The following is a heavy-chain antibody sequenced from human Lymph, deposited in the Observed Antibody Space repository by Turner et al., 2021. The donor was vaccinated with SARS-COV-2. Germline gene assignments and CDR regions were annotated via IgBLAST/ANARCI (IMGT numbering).Heavy chain of an antibody. CDR3: AREGMFTVTTGLDY. J-gene: IGHJ4*02. V-gene: IGHV3-30*04. Sequence: QVQLVESGGGVVQPGMCLILSCAASGFTCSSYAMHWVRQAPGKGMEWVAVISYDGSKKYVADSARGRFNISRDNSKNTLNRQMNSLRAEDTAVYYCAREGMFTVTTGLDYWGQGTLVTVSS. CDR1: GFTCSSYA. D-gene: IGHD4-17*01. CDR2: ISYDGSKK.